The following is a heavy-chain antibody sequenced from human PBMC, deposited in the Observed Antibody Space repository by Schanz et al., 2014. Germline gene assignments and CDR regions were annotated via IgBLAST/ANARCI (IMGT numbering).Heavy chain of an antibody. J-gene: IGHJ4*02. CDR2: INPSGGST. V-gene: IGHV1-46*03. CDR1: GYTFTSYY. Sequence: QVQLVQSGAEVKKPGVSVKVSCKASGYTFTSYYMHWVRQAPEQGLEWMGIINPSGGSTSYAQKFQGRVTMTRDTSTSAVYMELSSLRSEDTAVYYCARDGEAAAGCDYWGQGTLVTVSS. D-gene: IGHD6-13*01. CDR3: ARDGEAAAGCDY.